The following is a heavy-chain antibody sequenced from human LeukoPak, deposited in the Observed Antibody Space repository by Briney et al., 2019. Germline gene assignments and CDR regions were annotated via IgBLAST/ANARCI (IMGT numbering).Heavy chain of an antibody. CDR2: ISSSGSTI. V-gene: IGHV3-11*01. J-gene: IGHJ5*02. Sequence: GGSLRLSCVASGFTFSDYYMSWIRQAPGKGLEWVSYISSSGSTIYYADSVKGRFTISRDNAKNSLYLQMNSLRAEDTAVYYCARLEYSSSSRRRNWFDPWGQGTLVTVSS. CDR1: GFTFSDYY. D-gene: IGHD6-6*01. CDR3: ARLEYSSSSRRRNWFDP.